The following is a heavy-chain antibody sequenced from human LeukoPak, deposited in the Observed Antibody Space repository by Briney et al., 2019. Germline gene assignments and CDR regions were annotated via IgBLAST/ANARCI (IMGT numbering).Heavy chain of an antibody. J-gene: IGHJ4*02. D-gene: IGHD3-10*01. Sequence: ASVKVSCKASGYTFTSYGISWVRQAPGQGLEWMGWISAYNGNTNYAQKPQGRVTMTTDTSTSTAYMELRSLRSDDTAVYYCARGDMLLFEYGSGRPFDYWGQGTLVTVSS. CDR3: ARGDMLLFEYGSGRPFDY. CDR2: ISAYNGNT. CDR1: GYTFTSYG. V-gene: IGHV1-18*01.